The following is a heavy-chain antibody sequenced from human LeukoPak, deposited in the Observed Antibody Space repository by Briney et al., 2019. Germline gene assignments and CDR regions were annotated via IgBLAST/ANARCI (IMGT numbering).Heavy chain of an antibody. CDR3: ARDIVVVVAAYYYYYGMDV. CDR1: GFAFSSYW. D-gene: IGHD2-15*01. Sequence: PGGSLRLSCAASGFAFSSYWMSWVRQAPGKGLEWVANIKQDGSEKYYVDSVKGRFTISRDNAKNSLYLQMNRLRAEDTAVYYCARDIVVVVAAYYYYYGMDVWGQGTTVTVSS. CDR2: IKQDGSEK. V-gene: IGHV3-7*05. J-gene: IGHJ6*02.